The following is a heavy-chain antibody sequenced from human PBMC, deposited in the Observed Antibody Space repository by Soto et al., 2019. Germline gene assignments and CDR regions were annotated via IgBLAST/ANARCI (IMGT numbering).Heavy chain of an antibody. J-gene: IGHJ4*02. CDR2: VYPGDSDA. CDR3: ARQGGEYNTMSDY. D-gene: IGHD3-10*01. V-gene: IGHV5-51*01. CDR1: GYTFSKYW. Sequence: HGESLKISCKGSGYTFSKYWIGWVRQTPGKGLEWMGMVYPGDSDARYSPSFEGQVTFSVGKSINTAYLQWNSLKAPDTAMYYCARQGGEYNTMSDYWGQGTLVTAPQ.